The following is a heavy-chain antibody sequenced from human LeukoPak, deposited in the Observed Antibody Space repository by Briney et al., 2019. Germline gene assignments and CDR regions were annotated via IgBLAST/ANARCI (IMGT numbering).Heavy chain of an antibody. CDR2: ISGSGGYT. V-gene: IGHV3-23*01. J-gene: IGHJ6*02. CDR3: ARSNDMDV. Sequence: GGSLRLSCAASGFTFSSYAMSWVRQAPGKGLEWVSAISGSGGYTYYADSAKGRFTISRDSSKNTVFLQMNSLRAEDTAVYYCARSNDMDVWGQGTTVTVSS. CDR1: GFTFSSYA.